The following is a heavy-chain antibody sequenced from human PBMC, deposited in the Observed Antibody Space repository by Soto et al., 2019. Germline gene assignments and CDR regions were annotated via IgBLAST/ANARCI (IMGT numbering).Heavy chain of an antibody. CDR1: GYPISSGGYS. V-gene: IGHV4-30-2*01. Sequence: SETLSLTCAVSGYPISSGGYSWSWIRQPPGKGLEWIGYIYHSGSTYYNPSLKSRVTISVDRSKNQSSLKLSSVTAADTAVYYCARGTRRYGMDVWGQGTTVTVSS. J-gene: IGHJ6*02. CDR2: IYHSGST. CDR3: ARGTRRYGMDV.